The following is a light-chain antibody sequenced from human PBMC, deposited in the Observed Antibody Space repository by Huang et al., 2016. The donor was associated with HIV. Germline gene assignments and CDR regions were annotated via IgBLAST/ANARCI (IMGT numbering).Light chain of an antibody. CDR1: QSVSSN. V-gene: IGKV3-15*01. CDR3: QQYNDWPPLYT. Sequence: EIVMTQSPATLSVSPGERATLPCRASQSVSSNLAWYQQKPGQAPRLLIFGASTRATGIPARFRGSGSGTEFTLTISSLQSEDSAVYYCQQYNDWPPLYTFGQGTKLEIQ. CDR2: GAS. J-gene: IGKJ2*01.